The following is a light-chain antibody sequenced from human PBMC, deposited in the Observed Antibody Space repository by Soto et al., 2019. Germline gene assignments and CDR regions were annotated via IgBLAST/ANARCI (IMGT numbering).Light chain of an antibody. V-gene: IGLV3-1*01. J-gene: IGLJ2*01. CDR1: KLGDRF. Sequence: SYELTQPPSVSVSLGQTATITCSGDKLGDRFPSWYQQKPGQSPVLVMYLETNRPSGIPERFSGSNSGNTATLTISGTQPMDEADYYCQAWDSNTVVFGGGTKVTVL. CDR3: QAWDSNTVV. CDR2: LET.